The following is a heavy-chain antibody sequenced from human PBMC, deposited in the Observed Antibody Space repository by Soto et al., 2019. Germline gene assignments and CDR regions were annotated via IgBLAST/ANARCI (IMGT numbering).Heavy chain of an antibody. CDR3: ARVLYNWNDQGAFDI. CDR1: GFTFSSYA. D-gene: IGHD1-1*01. V-gene: IGHV3-30*04. J-gene: IGHJ3*02. Sequence: GGSLRLSCAASGFTFSSYAMHWVRQAPGKGLEWVAVISYDGSNKYYADSVKGRFTISRDNSKNTLYLQMNSLRAEDTAVYYCARVLYNWNDQGAFDIWGQGTMVTVSS. CDR2: ISYDGSNK.